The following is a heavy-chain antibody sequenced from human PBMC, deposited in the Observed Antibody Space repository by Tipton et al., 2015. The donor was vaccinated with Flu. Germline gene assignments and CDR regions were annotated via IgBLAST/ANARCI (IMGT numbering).Heavy chain of an antibody. J-gene: IGHJ5*02. D-gene: IGHD2/OR15-2a*01. Sequence: QSGAEVKKPGASVKVSCKASGYTFTSYGISWVRQAPGQGLEWMGWISAYNGNTNYAQKLQGRVTMTTDTSTSTAYMELRSLRSDDTAVYYCARDVFLPGRSPGFDPWGQGTLVTVSS. V-gene: IGHV1-18*04. CDR1: GYTFTSYG. CDR2: ISAYNGNT. CDR3: ARDVFLPGRSPGFDP.